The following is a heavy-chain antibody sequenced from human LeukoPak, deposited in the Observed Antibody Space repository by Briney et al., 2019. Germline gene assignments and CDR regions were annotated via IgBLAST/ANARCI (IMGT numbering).Heavy chain of an antibody. V-gene: IGHV4-39*07. CDR2: IYYYSGST. CDR3: ARDRLDAFDI. Sequence: SETLSLTCTVSGGSISSSTYFWGWIRQPPGKGLEWIGSIYYYSGSTYYNPSLKSRVTISVDTSKNQFSLRLSSVTAADTAVYYCARDRLDAFDIWGQGTMVTVSS. CDR1: GGSISSSTYF. J-gene: IGHJ3*02.